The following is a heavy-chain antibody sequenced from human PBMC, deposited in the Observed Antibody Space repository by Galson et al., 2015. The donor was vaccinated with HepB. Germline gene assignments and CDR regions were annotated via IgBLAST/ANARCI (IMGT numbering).Heavy chain of an antibody. CDR1: GGSFSGYY. CDR3: ARGSSSGWYKGWFDP. Sequence: SEPLSLTCAVYGGSFSGYYWSWIRQPPGKGLEWIGEINHSGSTNYNPSLKSRVTISVDTSKNQFALKLSSVTAADTAVYYCARGSSSGWYKGWFDPWGQGTLVTVSS. V-gene: IGHV4-34*01. D-gene: IGHD6-19*01. CDR2: INHSGST. J-gene: IGHJ5*02.